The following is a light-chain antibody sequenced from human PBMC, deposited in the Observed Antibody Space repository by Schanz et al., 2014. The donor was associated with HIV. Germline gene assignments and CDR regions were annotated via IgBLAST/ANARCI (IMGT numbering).Light chain of an antibody. CDR3: QQSHSIPLT. J-gene: IGKJ4*01. V-gene: IGKV3-20*01. CDR2: GAS. Sequence: EIVLTQSPGTLSLSLGERATLSCRASQSVKSNFIGWYQQKPGQAPRLLIFGASNRATGIPVRFSGSGSGTDFTLTISSLQPEDFATYYCQQSHSIPLTFGGGTKVEIK. CDR1: QSVKSNF.